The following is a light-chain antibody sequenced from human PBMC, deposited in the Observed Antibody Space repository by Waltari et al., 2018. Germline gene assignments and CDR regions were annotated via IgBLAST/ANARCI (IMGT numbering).Light chain of an antibody. CDR1: QDISNS. CDR3: QQYNSAPIT. J-gene: IGKJ5*01. V-gene: IGKV1-27*01. CDR2: TAS. Sequence: DIQMTQSPSSLSTSVGDRVTITCRASQDISNSLAWYQQKPGKIPKLLIYTASTLQSGCPSRFSGSGSGTDFTLTISSLQPEDVATYYCQQYNSAPITFGPGTRLEIE.